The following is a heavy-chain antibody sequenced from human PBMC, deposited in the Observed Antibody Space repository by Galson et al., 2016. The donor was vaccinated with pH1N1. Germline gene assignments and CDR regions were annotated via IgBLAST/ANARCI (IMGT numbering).Heavy chain of an antibody. CDR2: ISGPHSIT. D-gene: IGHD3-22*01. V-gene: IGHV3-23*01. Sequence: SLRLSCAASGFKFRTFAMSWVRQAPGKGLEWVSSISGPHSITNHADSVKGRFTISRDNSVDTLFLDMSSLRAEDTAIYYCAKETGQSSYDSTFDYWGQGTLVTVSS. J-gene: IGHJ4*02. CDR1: GFKFRTFA. CDR3: AKETGQSSYDSTFDY.